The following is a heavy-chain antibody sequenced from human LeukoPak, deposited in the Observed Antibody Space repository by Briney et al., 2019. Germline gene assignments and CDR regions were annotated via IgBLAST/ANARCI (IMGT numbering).Heavy chain of an antibody. CDR1: GFTFSSYA. CDR2: ITGSGGST. Sequence: GGSLRLSCAASGFTFSSYAMSWDRQAPGKGLEWVSVITGSGGSTYYADSVKGRFTLSRDNSKNTLYLQMNSLRAEDTAVYYCATDPLLDYWGQGTLVTVSS. V-gene: IGHV3-23*01. D-gene: IGHD2-15*01. J-gene: IGHJ4*02. CDR3: ATDPLLDY.